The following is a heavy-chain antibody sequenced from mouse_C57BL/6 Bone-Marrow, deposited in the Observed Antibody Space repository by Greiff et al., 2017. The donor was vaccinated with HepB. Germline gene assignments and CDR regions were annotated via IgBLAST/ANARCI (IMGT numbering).Heavy chain of an antibody. J-gene: IGHJ3*01. CDR3: TRLDGSSSAWFAY. CDR1: GYTFTSYW. CDR2: IYPGNSDT. V-gene: IGHV1-5*01. Sequence: EVQVVESGTVLARPGASVKMSCKTSGYTFTSYWMHWVKQRPGQGLEWIGAIYPGNSDTSYNQKFKGKAKLTAVTSASTAYMELSSLTNEDSAVYYCTRLDGSSSAWFAYWGQGTLVTVSA. D-gene: IGHD1-1*01.